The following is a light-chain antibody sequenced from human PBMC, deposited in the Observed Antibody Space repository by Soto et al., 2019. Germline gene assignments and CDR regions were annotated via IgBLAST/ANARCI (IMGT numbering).Light chain of an antibody. CDR2: KAS. Sequence: DIQMTQSPSTLSASVGDRVTITCRASQTISAWLAWYQQKPGKAPKLLIYKASNLESGVPSRFSGSGSGTECTLTISSLQPDDFATYYCQQYDSYSYTFGQGTKLEIK. V-gene: IGKV1-5*03. J-gene: IGKJ2*01. CDR1: QTISAW. CDR3: QQYDSYSYT.